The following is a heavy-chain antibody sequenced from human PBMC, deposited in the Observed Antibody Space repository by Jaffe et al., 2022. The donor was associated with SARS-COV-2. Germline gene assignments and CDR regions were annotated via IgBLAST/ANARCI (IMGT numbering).Heavy chain of an antibody. CDR1: GGSISSGTYY. CDR3: ARQESGGNSFDY. CDR2: IYYGGST. D-gene: IGHD2-15*01. V-gene: IGHV4-39*01. J-gene: IGHJ4*02. Sequence: HLQMQESGPGLVKPSETLSLTCTVSGGSISSGTYYWGWIRQPPGKGLEWIGHIYYGGSTYYNPSLKSRVTISVDTSQNHFSLRLSSVTAADTAIYYCARQESGGNSFDYWGQGTLVTVSS.